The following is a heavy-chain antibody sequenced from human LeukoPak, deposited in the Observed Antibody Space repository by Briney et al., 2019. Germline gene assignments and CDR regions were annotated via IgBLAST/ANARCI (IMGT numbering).Heavy chain of an antibody. J-gene: IGHJ6*02. CDR3: ARFSSTEGYYYYGMDV. Sequence: PSETLSLTCAVYGGSFSGYYWSWIRQPPGEGLEWIGEINHSGSTNYNPSLKSRVTISVDTSKNQFSLKPSSVTAADTAVYYCARFSSTEGYYYYGMDVWGQGTTVTVSS. CDR2: INHSGST. CDR1: GGSFSGYY. V-gene: IGHV4-34*01. D-gene: IGHD2-2*01.